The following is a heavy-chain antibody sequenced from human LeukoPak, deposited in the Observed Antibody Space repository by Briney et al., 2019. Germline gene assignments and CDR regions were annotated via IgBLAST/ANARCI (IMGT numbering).Heavy chain of an antibody. CDR3: ARGKYCSSTSCYDGWLGSFDP. CDR1: GYSFTSCW. V-gene: IGHV5-51*01. D-gene: IGHD2-2*01. CDR2: IYPGDSDT. J-gene: IGHJ5*02. Sequence: GESLKISCKGSGYSFTSCWIGWVRQMPGKGLEWMGIIYPGDSDTRYSPSFQGQVTISADKSISTAYLQWSSLKASDTAMNYCARGKYCSSTSCYDGWLGSFDPWGQGTLVTVSS.